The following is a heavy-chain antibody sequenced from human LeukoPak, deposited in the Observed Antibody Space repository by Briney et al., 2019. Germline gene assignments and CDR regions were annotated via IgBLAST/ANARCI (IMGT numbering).Heavy chain of an antibody. CDR1: EFTFSSYD. J-gene: IGHJ5*02. CDR2: ISYDGSNK. Sequence: PGGSLRLSCAASEFTFSSYDMHWVRQAPAKGLEWVAIISYDGSNKYYADSVKGRFTISRDNSKNTLYLQMNSLRAEDTAVYYCARLIVVVVAAGPQFDPWGQGTLVTVSS. CDR3: ARLIVVVVAAGPQFDP. D-gene: IGHD2-15*01. V-gene: IGHV3-30*03.